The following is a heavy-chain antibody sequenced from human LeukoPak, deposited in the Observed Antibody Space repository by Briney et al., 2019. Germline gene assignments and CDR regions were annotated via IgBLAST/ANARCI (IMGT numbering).Heavy chain of an antibody. CDR1: GYTFTSYG. D-gene: IGHD2-2*01. CDR3: ARGRGWDIVVVPAAHPYYYYGMDV. V-gene: IGHV1-18*04. CDR2: ISAYNGNT. Sequence: ASVKVSCKASGYTFTSYGISWVRQAPGQGLEWMGWISAYNGNTNYAKKLQGRVTITTDTSTSTDYMELRSLRSDDAAVYYCARGRGWDIVVVPAAHPYYYYGMDVWGKGTTVTVSS. J-gene: IGHJ6*04.